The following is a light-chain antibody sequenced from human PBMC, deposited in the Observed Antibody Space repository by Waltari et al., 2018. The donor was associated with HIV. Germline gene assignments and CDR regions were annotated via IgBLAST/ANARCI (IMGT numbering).Light chain of an antibody. CDR1: SSDVGGYNY. Sequence: QSALTQPASVSGSPGQSITISCPGTSSDVGGYNYVSWYQQHPGKAPKLMLYDVSNRPSGVSNRFSGSKSGNTASLTISGLQAEDEADYYCSSYTDSSTLVFGGGTKLTVL. V-gene: IGLV2-14*03. CDR3: SSYTDSSTLV. CDR2: DVS. J-gene: IGLJ2*01.